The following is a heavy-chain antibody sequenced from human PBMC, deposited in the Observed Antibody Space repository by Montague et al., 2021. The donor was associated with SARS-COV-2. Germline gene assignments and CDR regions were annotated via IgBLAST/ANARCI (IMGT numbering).Heavy chain of an antibody. Sequence: SETLSLTCTVSGGSISSYYWSWIRQPPGKGLEWIGYIYYSWSTNYNPSLKSRVTISVDTSKNQFSLKLSSVTAADTAVDYCARGGDMNWFDPWGQGTLVTVSS. J-gene: IGHJ5*02. V-gene: IGHV4-59*01. CDR3: ARGGDMNWFDP. D-gene: IGHD2-21*01. CDR2: IYYSWST. CDR1: GGSISSYY.